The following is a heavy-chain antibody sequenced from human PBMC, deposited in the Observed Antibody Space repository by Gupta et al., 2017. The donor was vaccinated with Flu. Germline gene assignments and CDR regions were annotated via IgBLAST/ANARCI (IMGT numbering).Heavy chain of an antibody. CDR2: ISYDGSNK. J-gene: IGHJ4*02. CDR3: AKDTGSGDAGGY. D-gene: IGHD4-17*01. V-gene: IGHV3-30*18. Sequence: VRQAPGKGLEWVAVISYDGSNKYYADSVKGRFTISRDNSKNTLYLQMNSLRAEDTAVYYCAKDTGSGDAGGYWGQGTLVTVSS.